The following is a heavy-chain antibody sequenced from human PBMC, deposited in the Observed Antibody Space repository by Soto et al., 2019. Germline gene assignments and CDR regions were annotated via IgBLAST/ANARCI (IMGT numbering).Heavy chain of an antibody. V-gene: IGHV5-51*01. D-gene: IGHD6-13*01. J-gene: IGHJ6*02. Sequence: PGESLKISCKGSGYSFTSYWIGLVRQMPGKGLEWMGIIYPGDSDTRYSPSFQGQVTIPADKSISTAYLQWSSLKASDTAMYYCARTSAAGKYYYGMDVWGQGTTVTVSS. CDR1: GYSFTSYW. CDR3: ARTSAAGKYYYGMDV. CDR2: IYPGDSDT.